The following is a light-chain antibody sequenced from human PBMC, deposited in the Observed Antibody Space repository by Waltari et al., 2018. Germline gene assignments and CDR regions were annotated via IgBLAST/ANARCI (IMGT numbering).Light chain of an antibody. V-gene: IGKV3-20*01. CDR3: QHYVRLPAT. CDR2: GAS. J-gene: IGKJ1*01. Sequence: IVLTQSPGTLSLSPGDRATLSCRASQSVSRSLAWYQQKPGQAPKLLIYGASTRATDIPDRLTGSGSGTDFSLTISSLEPEDFAIYFCQHYVRLPATFGQGTKVEIK. CDR1: QSVSRS.